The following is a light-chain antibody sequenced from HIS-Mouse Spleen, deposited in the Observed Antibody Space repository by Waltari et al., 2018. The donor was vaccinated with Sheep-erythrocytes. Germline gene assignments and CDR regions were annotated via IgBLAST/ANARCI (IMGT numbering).Light chain of an antibody. CDR1: KLGDKY. CDR2: QDS. Sequence: SYELTQPPSVSVSPGQTASITCSGDKLGDKYACWYQQKPGQSPVLVIYQDSKRPSGIPARFSGSNSGNIATLTISGTQAMDEADYYCQAWDSSTEVFGGGTKLTVL. J-gene: IGLJ2*01. V-gene: IGLV3-1*01. CDR3: QAWDSSTEV.